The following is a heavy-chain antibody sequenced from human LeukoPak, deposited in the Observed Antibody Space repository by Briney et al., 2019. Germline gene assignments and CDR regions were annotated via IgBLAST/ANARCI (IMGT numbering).Heavy chain of an antibody. D-gene: IGHD4-11*01. V-gene: IGHV3-48*03. Sequence: GGSLRLSCAASGFTFSSYEMNWVRQAPGKGLEWVSYISSSGSTIYYADSVKGRFTISRDNAKNTLYLQMNSLRAENTAVYYCAKVYRGFTYTVNWGQGTLVTVSS. CDR2: ISSSGSTI. CDR1: GFTFSSYE. CDR3: AKVYRGFTYTVN. J-gene: IGHJ4*02.